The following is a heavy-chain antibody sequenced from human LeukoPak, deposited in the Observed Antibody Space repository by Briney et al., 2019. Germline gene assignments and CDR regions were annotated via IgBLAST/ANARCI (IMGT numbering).Heavy chain of an antibody. CDR3: ARGTSYLWFGELGDY. D-gene: IGHD3-10*01. CDR1: GYTFTSYD. J-gene: IGHJ4*02. V-gene: IGHV1-8*01. Sequence: ASVKVSCKASGYTFTSYDINWVRQATGQGLEWMGWMNPNSGNTGYAKKFQGRVTMTRNTSISTDYMELSSLRSEDTAVYYCARGTSYLWFGELGDYWGQGTLVTVSS. CDR2: MNPNSGNT.